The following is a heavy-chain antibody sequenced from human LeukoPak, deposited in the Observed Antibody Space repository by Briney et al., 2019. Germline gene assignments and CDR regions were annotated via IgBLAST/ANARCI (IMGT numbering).Heavy chain of an antibody. J-gene: IGHJ3*02. V-gene: IGHV3-53*01. D-gene: IGHD3-16*01. Sequence: GGSLRLSCAASGFTVSSNHMSWVRQAPGEGLEWVSVIYSGGSTYYADSVKGRFTISRDNSNTTLYLQMNCLTAEDAAVYYCARGSLTVWDAFDIWGQGTMVTVSS. CDR3: ARGSLTVWDAFDI. CDR1: GFTVSSNH. CDR2: IYSGGST.